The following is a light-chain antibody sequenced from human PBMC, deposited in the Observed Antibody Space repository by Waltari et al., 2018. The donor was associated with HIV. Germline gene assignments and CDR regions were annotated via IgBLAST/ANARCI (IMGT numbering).Light chain of an antibody. CDR2: AAS. Sequence: DIQMTQSPSSLSASVGDRVNITCRASQGITNYLAWYQHQLGKAPKLLLYAASRLESGFSSRFSGSGSGTDFTLTISSLQPGDFATYYCQQYYSSSITFGQGTKLEIK. CDR3: QQYYSSSIT. J-gene: IGKJ2*01. CDR1: QGITNY. V-gene: IGKV1-NL1*01.